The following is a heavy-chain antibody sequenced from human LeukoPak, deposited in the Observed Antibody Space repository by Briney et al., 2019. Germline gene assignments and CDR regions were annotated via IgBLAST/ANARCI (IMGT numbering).Heavy chain of an antibody. Sequence: SETLSLTCAVSGGSISSSYYWSWIRQPPGKGLEWIGYIYYSGSTNYNPSLKSRVTISVDTSKNQFSLKLSSVTAADTAVYYCARVLAYYDSSGLIYDAFDIWGQGTMVTVSS. D-gene: IGHD3-22*01. CDR1: GGSISSSYY. CDR2: IYYSGST. V-gene: IGHV4-61*01. CDR3: ARVLAYYDSSGLIYDAFDI. J-gene: IGHJ3*02.